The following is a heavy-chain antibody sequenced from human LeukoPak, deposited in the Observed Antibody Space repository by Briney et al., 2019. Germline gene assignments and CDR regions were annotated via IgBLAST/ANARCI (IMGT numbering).Heavy chain of an antibody. CDR2: IYSNGIT. Sequence: GGSLRLSCAASGFTVSGKYMSWVRQAPGKGLEWVSLIYSNGITSYADSVKGPFTISRDSSKYTLYLQMNSLRAEDTAVYYCARDFQGVGDPYYYYYMDVWGKGTTVTVSS. V-gene: IGHV3-66*03. CDR1: GFTVSGKY. J-gene: IGHJ6*03. CDR3: ARDFQGVGDPYYYYYMDV. D-gene: IGHD1-26*01.